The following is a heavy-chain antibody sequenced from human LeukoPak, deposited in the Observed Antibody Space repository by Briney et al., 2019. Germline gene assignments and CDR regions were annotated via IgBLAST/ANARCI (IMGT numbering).Heavy chain of an antibody. CDR3: ARVDLNYYGSGSYYFDY. V-gene: IGHV4-38-2*02. CDR1: GYSISSGYY. Sequence: SETLSLTCTVSGYSISSGYYWGWIRQPPGKGLEWIGSIYHSGSTYYNPSLKSRVTISVDTSKNQFSLKLSSVTAADTAVYYCARVDLNYYGSGSYYFDYWGQGTLVTVSS. D-gene: IGHD3-10*01. CDR2: IYHSGST. J-gene: IGHJ4*02.